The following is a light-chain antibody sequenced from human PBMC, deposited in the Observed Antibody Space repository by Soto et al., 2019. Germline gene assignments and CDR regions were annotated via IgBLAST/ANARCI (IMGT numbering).Light chain of an antibody. J-gene: IGLJ1*01. Sequence: QSVLTQPRSVSGSPGQSVTISCTGTSSDVGGYNYVSWYQQHPGKAPKLMIYDVSKRPSGVPDRFSGSKSGNTASLTISGLQADDEADYYCCSYAGSYTFNYVFETGTKVTVL. CDR1: SSDVGGYNY. V-gene: IGLV2-11*01. CDR3: CSYAGSYTFNYV. CDR2: DVS.